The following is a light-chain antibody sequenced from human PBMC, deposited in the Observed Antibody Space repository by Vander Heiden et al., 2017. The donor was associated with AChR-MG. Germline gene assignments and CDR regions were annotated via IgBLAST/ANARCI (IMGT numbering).Light chain of an antibody. CDR1: QSISSY. J-gene: IGKJ4*01. CDR2: GAS. Sequence: DIQMTKSPSSLSAFVGDRVTITCRASQSISSYLNWYQQKPGKAPKLLIYGASSLQSGVPSRFSGSGSGTDFTLTISSLQPEDFSTYYCQQSYKSPLGFGGGTKVEIK. V-gene: IGKV1-39*01. CDR3: QQSYKSPLG.